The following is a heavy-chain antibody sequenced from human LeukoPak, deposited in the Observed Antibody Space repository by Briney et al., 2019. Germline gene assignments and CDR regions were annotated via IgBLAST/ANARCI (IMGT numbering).Heavy chain of an antibody. CDR1: GLTFSSYV. D-gene: IGHD6-19*01. CDR3: GKGARRGWSQFDH. V-gene: IGHV3-23*01. CDR2: VSASGGST. J-gene: IGHJ4*02. Sequence: GGSLRLSCAASGLTFSSYVMSWVRQAPGKGLEWVSSVSASGGSTYYADSVKGRFTISRDNFKSTLYLQMNSLRAEDTAVYYRGKGARRGWSQFDHWGQGTLVTVSS.